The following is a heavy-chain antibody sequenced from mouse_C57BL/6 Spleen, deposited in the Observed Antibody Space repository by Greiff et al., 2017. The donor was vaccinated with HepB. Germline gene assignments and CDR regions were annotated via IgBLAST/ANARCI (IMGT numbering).Heavy chain of an antibody. J-gene: IGHJ3*01. CDR3: TRETNWAWFAY. V-gene: IGHV1-5*01. CDR2: IYPGNSDT. Sequence: VQLQQSGTVLARPGASVKMSCKTSGYTFTSYWMHWVKQRPGQGLEWIGAIYPGNSDTSYNQKFKGKAKLTAVTSVSTAYMELSSLTNEDSAVYYGTRETNWAWFAYWGQGTLVTVSA. D-gene: IGHD4-1*01. CDR1: GYTFTSYW.